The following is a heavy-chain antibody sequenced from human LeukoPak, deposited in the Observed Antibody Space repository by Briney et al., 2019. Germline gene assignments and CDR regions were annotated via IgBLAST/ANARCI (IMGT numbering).Heavy chain of an antibody. Sequence: ASVKVSCKSSGYPFNNFGISWMRQAPGQGLEWMGWISAYNGNTNYAQKLQGRVTMTTDTSTSTAYMELRSLRFDDTAVYYCARDLPSSDWGQGTLVTVSS. CDR1: GYPFNNFG. CDR2: ISAYNGNT. J-gene: IGHJ4*02. V-gene: IGHV1-18*01. CDR3: ARDLPSSD.